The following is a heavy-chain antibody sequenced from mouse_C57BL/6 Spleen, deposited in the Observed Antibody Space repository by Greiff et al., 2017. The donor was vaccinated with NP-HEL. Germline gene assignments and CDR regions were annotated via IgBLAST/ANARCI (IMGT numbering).Heavy chain of an antibody. CDR1: GFTFSDYG. CDR3: ATLLYSFDY. J-gene: IGHJ2*01. V-gene: IGHV5-17*01. CDR2: ISSGTSTI. Sequence: EVNVVESGGGLVKPGGSLKLSCAASGFTFSDYGMHWVRQAPETGLEWVAYISSGTSTIYSAGTVKGRFNISRDNAKNTLFLQMTSRRSEETAMYYCATLLYSFDYWGQGTTLAVSS. D-gene: IGHD1-1*02.